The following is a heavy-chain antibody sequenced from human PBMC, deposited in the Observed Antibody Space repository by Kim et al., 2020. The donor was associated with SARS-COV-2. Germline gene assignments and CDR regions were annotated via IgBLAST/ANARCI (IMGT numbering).Heavy chain of an antibody. CDR3: AKDHIAAAVPYYCYGMDV. J-gene: IGHJ6*02. V-gene: IGHV3-43*01. D-gene: IGHD6-13*01. CDR1: GFTFDDYT. CDR2: ISWDGGST. Sequence: GGSLRLSCAASGFTFDDYTMHWVRQAPGKGLEWVSLISWDGGSTYYADSVKGRFTISRDNSKNSLYLQMNSLRTEDSALYYCAKDHIAAAVPYYCYGMDVWGQVTTVTVSS.